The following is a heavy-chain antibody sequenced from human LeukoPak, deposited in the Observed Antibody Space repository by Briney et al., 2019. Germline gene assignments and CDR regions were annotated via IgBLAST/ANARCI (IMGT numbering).Heavy chain of an antibody. D-gene: IGHD3-22*01. Sequence: GRSLRLSCAASGFTFDDYAMHWVRQAPGKGLEWVSGISWNSGSIGYADSVKGRFTISRDNAKNSLYLQMNRLRAEDTALYYCAKDVYYYDSSGYYNFDYWGQGTLVTVSS. J-gene: IGHJ4*02. CDR2: ISWNSGSI. CDR3: AKDVYYYDSSGYYNFDY. V-gene: IGHV3-9*01. CDR1: GFTFDDYA.